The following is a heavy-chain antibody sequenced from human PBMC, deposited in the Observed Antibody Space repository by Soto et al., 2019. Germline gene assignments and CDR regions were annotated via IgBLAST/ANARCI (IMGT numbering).Heavy chain of an antibody. CDR2: IIPIFGTA. V-gene: IGHV1-69*12. CDR1: GGTFSSYA. J-gene: IGHJ6*02. D-gene: IGHD2-15*01. CDR3: ARSRPRYCSGGSCYTLDV. Sequence: QVQLVQSGAEVKKPGSSVKVSCKASGGTFSSYAISWVRQAPGQGLEWMGGIIPIFGTANYAQKFQGRVTITADETTSTDYMELSSLRSEDTAVYYCARSRPRYCSGGSCYTLDVWGQGTTVTVSS.